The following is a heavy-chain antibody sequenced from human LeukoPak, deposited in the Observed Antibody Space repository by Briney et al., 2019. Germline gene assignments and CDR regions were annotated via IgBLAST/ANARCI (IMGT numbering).Heavy chain of an antibody. V-gene: IGHV4-4*09. CDR3: ARHSSSSGWFDP. D-gene: IGHD6-6*01. J-gene: IGHJ5*02. Sequence: SETLSLICTVSGDSISNYYWSWIRQPPGKGLEGIGYIYTSGSTNYNPSLRSRVTISVDTSKNQFSLKLSSVTAADTAVYYCARHSSSSGWFDPWGEGTLVTVSS. CDR1: GDSISNYY. CDR2: IYTSGST.